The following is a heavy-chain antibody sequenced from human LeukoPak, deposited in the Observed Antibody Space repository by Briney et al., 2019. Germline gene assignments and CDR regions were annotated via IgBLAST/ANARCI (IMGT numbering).Heavy chain of an antibody. Sequence: GGSLRLSCAASGFTFSSYWMSWVRQAPGKGLEWVANIKQDGSEKYYVDSVKGRFTISRDNAKNSLYLQMNSLRAEDTAVYYCARVREIVVVPAAMFDYWGQGTLVTVSS. D-gene: IGHD2-2*01. V-gene: IGHV3-7*01. CDR2: IKQDGSEK. CDR3: ARVREIVVVPAAMFDY. CDR1: GFTFSSYW. J-gene: IGHJ4*02.